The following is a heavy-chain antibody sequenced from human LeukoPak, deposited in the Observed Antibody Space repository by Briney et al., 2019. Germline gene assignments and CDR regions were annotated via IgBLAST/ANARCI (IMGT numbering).Heavy chain of an antibody. V-gene: IGHV1-69*13. J-gene: IGHJ4*02. D-gene: IGHD3-9*01. CDR3: ARALPHYDILTGYLRGYFDY. CDR1: GGTFSSYA. CDR2: IIPIFGTA. Sequence: SVKVSCKASGGTFSSYAISWVRQAPGQGLEWMGGIIPIFGTANYAQKFQGRVTITADESTSTAYMELSSLRSEDTAVYYCARALPHYDILTGYLRGYFDYWGQGTLVTVSS.